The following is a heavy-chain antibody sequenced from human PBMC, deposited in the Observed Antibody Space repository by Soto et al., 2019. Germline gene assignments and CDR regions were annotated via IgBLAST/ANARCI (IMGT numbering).Heavy chain of an antibody. J-gene: IGHJ4*02. CDR2: IYSSEST. D-gene: IGHD6-13*01. V-gene: IGHV4-31*03. CDR3: ARAYSNLGSFDS. CDR1: GGSISSGGDY. Sequence: QVQLQESGPGLVKPSQTLSLTCTVSGGSISSGGDYWSWIRQHPGKGLEWIVYIYSSESTYYNPSLKRRVTMSIDTSQNQFSLKLSSVTAADTAVYYCARAYSNLGSFDSWGQGTLVTVSS.